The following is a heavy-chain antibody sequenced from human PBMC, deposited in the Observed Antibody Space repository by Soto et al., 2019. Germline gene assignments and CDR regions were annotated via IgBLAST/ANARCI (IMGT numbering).Heavy chain of an antibody. Sequence: QVQLQQWGAGLLKPSETLSLTCGVYGGSFSGYYWSWLPQSPEKGLEWMGEINHRGSTNYNPSLKSRVTISLDTSKIQFSLKLISVTAADTAVYYCARGRITVTTHFDYWGQGTLVTVSS. CDR3: ARGRITVTTHFDY. CDR1: GGSFSGYY. CDR2: INHRGST. D-gene: IGHD4-17*01. J-gene: IGHJ4*02. V-gene: IGHV4-34*01.